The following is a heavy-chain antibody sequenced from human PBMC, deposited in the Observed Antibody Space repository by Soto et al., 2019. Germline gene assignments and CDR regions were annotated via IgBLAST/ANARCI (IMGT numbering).Heavy chain of an antibody. J-gene: IGHJ3*02. V-gene: IGHV1-2*02. CDR3: TRNAFYYNSSGYHDGFDI. CDR1: GYTFSDYY. CDR2: ISPKSGGT. D-gene: IGHD3-22*01. Sequence: QVQLVQSGAEVQKPGASVKVSCKASGYTFSDYYVHWVRQAPGQGLEWMGWISPKSGGTNSAQKFQGRVTMTRDTSIFTAYMELSRLRSDDTAVYYCTRNAFYYNSSGYHDGFDIWGQGTLVTVSS.